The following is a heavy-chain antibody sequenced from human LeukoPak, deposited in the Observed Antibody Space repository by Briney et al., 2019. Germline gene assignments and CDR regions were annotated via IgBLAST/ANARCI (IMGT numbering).Heavy chain of an antibody. J-gene: IGHJ4*02. CDR1: GFTFSSYW. V-gene: IGHV3-7*01. CDR3: ARDHRGFGELLG. Sequence: GGSLRLPCAASGFTFSSYWMSWVRQAPGKGLEWVANINQDGSGKYYVDSVKGRFTISRDNAKNSLYLQMNSLRAEDTAVYYCARDHRGFGELLGWGQGTLVTVSS. CDR2: INQDGSGK. D-gene: IGHD3-10*01.